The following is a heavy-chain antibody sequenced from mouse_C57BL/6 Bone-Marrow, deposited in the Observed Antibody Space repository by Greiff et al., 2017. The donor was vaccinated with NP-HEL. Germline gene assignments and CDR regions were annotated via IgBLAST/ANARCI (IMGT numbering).Heavy chain of an antibody. CDR1: GYTFPSSG. Sequence: QVQLQRPGAELVNPGASVKLSCKPSGYTFPSSGIPGLRRRPGQALEWIGLFHPISGSTNYNEKFKSKATLTVDKSSSTAYMQLSSLTSEDSAVYYCASPFYYGYDPSFAYWGQGTLVTVSA. CDR2: FHPISGST. CDR3: ASPFYYGYDPSFAY. V-gene: IGHV1-64*01. J-gene: IGHJ3*01. D-gene: IGHD2-2*01.